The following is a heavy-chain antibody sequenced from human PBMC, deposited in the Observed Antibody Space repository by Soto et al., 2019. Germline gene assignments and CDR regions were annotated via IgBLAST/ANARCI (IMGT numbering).Heavy chain of an antibody. J-gene: IGHJ4*02. CDR2: INPKNGDT. V-gene: IGHV1-2*02. D-gene: IGHD6-6*01. CDR1: GYTFTGYY. CDR3: VTGDHLVR. Sequence: QMQLVQSGAEARKPGASVKVSCKTSGYTFTGYYLNWVRQAPGRGLEWVGWINPKNGDTNNAQKFQGRVTMTTDPSISTGYMELSGLKSDDTAVYYCVTGDHLVRWGQGTRVTGSS.